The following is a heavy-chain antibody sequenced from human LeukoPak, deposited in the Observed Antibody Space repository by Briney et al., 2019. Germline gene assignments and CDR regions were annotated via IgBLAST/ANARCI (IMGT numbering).Heavy chain of an antibody. CDR2: IYTSGST. V-gene: IGHV4-4*07. CDR3: ARGRSSSYCSSTSCYKNWFDP. CDR1: GGSISSYY. J-gene: IGHJ5*02. D-gene: IGHD2-2*02. Sequence: PSETLSLTCTVSGGSISSYYWSWIRQPAGKGLEWIGRIYTSGSTNYNPSLKSRVTISVDTSKNQFSLKLSSVTAADTAVYYCARGRSSSYCSSTSCYKNWFDPWGQGTLVTVSS.